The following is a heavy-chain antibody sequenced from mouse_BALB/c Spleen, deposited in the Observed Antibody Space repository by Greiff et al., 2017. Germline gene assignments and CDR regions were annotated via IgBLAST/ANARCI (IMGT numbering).Heavy chain of an antibody. D-gene: IGHD2-12*01. CDR1: GYTLTDYY. CDR3: ARRRAHYKENFDY. J-gene: IGHJ2*01. V-gene: IGHV1-84*02. CDR2: IYPGSGNT. Sequence: QVQLQQSGPELVKPGASVSISCKASGYTLTDYYINWVKQTPGQGLEWIGWIYPGSGNTNYNEKFKGKATLNVDTPSRTSYMQLSTLTSEDTAVYFYARRRAHYKENFDYWGQGTTLTVSS.